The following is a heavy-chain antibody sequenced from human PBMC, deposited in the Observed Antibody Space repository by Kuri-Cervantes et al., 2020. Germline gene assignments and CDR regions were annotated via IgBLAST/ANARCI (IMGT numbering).Heavy chain of an antibody. V-gene: IGHV3-48*01. D-gene: IGHD3-10*01. CDR3: ARDRDWYFDL. J-gene: IGHJ2*01. CDR1: GFTFSSYS. Sequence: GGSLRLSCAASGFTFSSYSMNWVRQAPGKGLEWVSYISGTSSTIYYADSVKGRFTISRDNAKNSLYLQMNSLRAEDTAVYYCARDRDWYFDLWGRGTLVTVSS. CDR2: ISGTSSTI.